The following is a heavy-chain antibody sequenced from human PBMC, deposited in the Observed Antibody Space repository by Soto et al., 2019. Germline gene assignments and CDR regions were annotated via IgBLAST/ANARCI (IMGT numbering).Heavy chain of an antibody. V-gene: IGHV4-59*08. CDR1: GGSISSYY. D-gene: IGHD3-3*01. CDR2: IYYSGST. Sequence: SGTLSLTCTGSGGSISSYYWSLIRQPPGKGLEWIGDIYYSGSTNYNPSLKSRVTISVDTSKNQFSLKLSSVTAADTAVYYCARRVTIFGVLSLYYMDVWGKGTTVTVSS. CDR3: ARRVTIFGVLSLYYMDV. J-gene: IGHJ6*03.